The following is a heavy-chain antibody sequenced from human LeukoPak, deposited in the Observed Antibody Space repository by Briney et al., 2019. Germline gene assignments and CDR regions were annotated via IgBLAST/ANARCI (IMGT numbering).Heavy chain of an antibody. J-gene: IGHJ3*02. CDR2: ISSSSNYI. CDR1: GFTFSSYS. D-gene: IGHD5/OR15-5a*01. CDR3: AREGRVYGAFDI. Sequence: GGSLRLSCAASGFTFSSYSMNWVRQAPGKGLEWVSSISSSSNYIYYADSLKGRFTISRDNAKNSLYLQMNSLRAEDTAVYYCAREGRVYGAFDIWGQGTMVTVSS. V-gene: IGHV3-21*01.